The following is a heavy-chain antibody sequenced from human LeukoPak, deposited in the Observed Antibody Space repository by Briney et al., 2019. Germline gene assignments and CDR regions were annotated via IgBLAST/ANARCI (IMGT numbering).Heavy chain of an antibody. CDR2: INPSGGDT. J-gene: IGHJ4*02. Sequence: GASVKVSCKASGYTFTSYSMHWVRQAPGQGLEWMGVINPSGGDTTYAQTFQGRVTMTRDTSTSTAYMELSSLRSEDTAMYFCARDQRPRYSAYDYPTPGDTFDYWGQGTLVTISS. CDR1: GYTFTSYS. CDR3: ARDQRPRYSAYDYPTPGDTFDY. D-gene: IGHD5-12*01. V-gene: IGHV1-46*01.